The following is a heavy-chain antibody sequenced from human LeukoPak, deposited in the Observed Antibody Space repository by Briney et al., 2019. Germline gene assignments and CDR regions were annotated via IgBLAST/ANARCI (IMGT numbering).Heavy chain of an antibody. CDR2: INPNSGDT. Sequence: GASVKVSCKASGYTFTSYYIHWARQAPGQGLEWMGWINPNSGDTNYAQKFQGRVTMTRDTSISTAYMEQSRLRSDDTAVYYCARFCSGGSCYGPWGQGTLVTVSS. CDR3: ARFCSGGSCYGP. V-gene: IGHV1-2*02. J-gene: IGHJ5*02. CDR1: GYTFTSYY. D-gene: IGHD2-15*01.